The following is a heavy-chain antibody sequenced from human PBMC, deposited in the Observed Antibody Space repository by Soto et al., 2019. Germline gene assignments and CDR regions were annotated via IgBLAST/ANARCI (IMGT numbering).Heavy chain of an antibody. CDR1: GSIFRNNW. Sequence: PAESLMISCTGSGSIFRNNWIIWVRQMPGKGLEWVGRIDLTDSYTSYSPSFQVHFSFSADKSINTTYLHFSSLRASDTAMYYCARHVIVQQLAAAGTFNTYYYYGMDVWGQGTTVTVSS. J-gene: IGHJ6*02. CDR3: ARHVIVQQLAAAGTFNTYYYYGMDV. CDR2: IDLTDSYT. V-gene: IGHV5-10-1*01. D-gene: IGHD6-13*01.